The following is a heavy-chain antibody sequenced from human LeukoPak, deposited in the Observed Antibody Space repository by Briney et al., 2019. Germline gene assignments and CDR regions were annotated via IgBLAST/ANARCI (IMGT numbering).Heavy chain of an antibody. CDR1: GGTFSSYA. J-gene: IGHJ5*02. CDR3: ARFPTTVTNRWVNWFDP. Sequence: SVRLSCKASGGTFSSYAISWVRQAPGQGLECMGGIIPIFGTANYAQKFQGRVTITADEPTSTAYMELSSLRSEDTAVYYCARFPTTVTNRWVNWFDPWGQGTLVTVSS. V-gene: IGHV1-69*13. D-gene: IGHD4-17*01. CDR2: IIPIFGTA.